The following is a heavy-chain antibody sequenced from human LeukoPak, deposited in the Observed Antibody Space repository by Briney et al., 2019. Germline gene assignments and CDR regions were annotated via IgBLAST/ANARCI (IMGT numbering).Heavy chain of an antibody. D-gene: IGHD6-13*01. J-gene: IGHJ3*02. CDR2: IYYSGST. CDR3: ARRDTSSWYKDDAFDI. CDR1: GGSISSYY. Sequence: SETLSLTCTVPGGSISSYYWSWIRQPPGKGLEWIGYIYYSGSTNYNPSLKSRVTISVDTSENQFSLKLSSVTAADTAVYYCARRDTSSWYKDDAFDIWGQGTMVTVSS. V-gene: IGHV4-59*08.